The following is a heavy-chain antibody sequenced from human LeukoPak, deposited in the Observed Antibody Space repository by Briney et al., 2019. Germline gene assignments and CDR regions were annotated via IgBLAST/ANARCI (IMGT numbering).Heavy chain of an antibody. D-gene: IGHD6-25*01. CDR3: ARDRALRAADAFDI. V-gene: IGHV3-21*01. CDR2: ISSSSSYI. Sequence: GGSLRLSCAASGFTFSSYSMNWVRQAPGKGLEWVSSISSSSSYIYYADSVKGRFTISRDNAKNSLYLQVNSLGAEDRAVYYCARDRALRAADAFDIWGQGTMVTVSS. CDR1: GFTFSSYS. J-gene: IGHJ3*02.